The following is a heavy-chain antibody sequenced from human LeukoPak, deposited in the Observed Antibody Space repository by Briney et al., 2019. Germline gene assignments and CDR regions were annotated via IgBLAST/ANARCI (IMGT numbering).Heavy chain of an antibody. Sequence: GGSLRLSCAASGFTFSNYAMHCVRRAPGKGLEWVSIISYEGSNKYYADTVKRRFTISRDNSKNTLYLQMNSLRAEDTAVYYCARSSRPLGAVGIGDYWGQGTLVTVSS. CDR3: ARSSRPLGAVGIGDY. CDR2: ISYEGSNK. V-gene: IGHV3-30*03. D-gene: IGHD6-13*01. J-gene: IGHJ4*02. CDR1: GFTFSNYA.